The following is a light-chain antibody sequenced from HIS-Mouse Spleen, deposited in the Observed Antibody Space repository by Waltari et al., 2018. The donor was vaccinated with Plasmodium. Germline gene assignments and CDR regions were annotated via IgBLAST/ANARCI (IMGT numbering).Light chain of an antibody. V-gene: IGLV3-10*01. CDR1: ALPKKY. CDR3: YSTDSSGNHRV. J-gene: IGLJ3*02. CDR2: EDS. Sequence: SYELTQPPSVSVSPGQTARITCSGDALPKKYAYWYQQKSGQAPVLVIYEDSKRPSGIPGRFSGASAGTRATLTISGAQVEDAADYYCYSTDSSGNHRVFGGGTKLTVL.